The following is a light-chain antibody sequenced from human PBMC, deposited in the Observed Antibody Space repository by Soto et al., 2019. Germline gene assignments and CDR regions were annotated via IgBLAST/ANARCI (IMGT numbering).Light chain of an antibody. V-gene: IGKV3-15*01. CDR1: QSVSSN. Sequence: EIVMTQSPATLSVSPGERASLSCRASQSVSSNLAWYQQKPGQPPRLLIYDASTRATGIHARFSGSGSGTEFTLTISSLQSEYFAVYSCQQYSNWPRTFGQGTKVEIK. J-gene: IGKJ1*01. CDR2: DAS. CDR3: QQYSNWPRT.